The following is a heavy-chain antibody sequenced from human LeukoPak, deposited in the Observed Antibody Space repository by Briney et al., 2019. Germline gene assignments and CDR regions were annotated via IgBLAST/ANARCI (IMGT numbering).Heavy chain of an antibody. D-gene: IGHD3-22*01. CDR2: IYYSGNT. J-gene: IGHJ6*03. CDR3: ARNRYFDSGGYSSSSSGAYYYMDV. V-gene: IGHV4-59*01. CDR1: GGSLISYY. Sequence: PSETLSLTCAVSGGSLISYYWSWIRQPPGKGLEWIGYIYYSGNTNYNPSLKSRVTISVDTSKNQFSLKLTSVTAADTAVYYCARNRYFDSGGYSSSSSGAYYYMDVWGIGTTVTVSS.